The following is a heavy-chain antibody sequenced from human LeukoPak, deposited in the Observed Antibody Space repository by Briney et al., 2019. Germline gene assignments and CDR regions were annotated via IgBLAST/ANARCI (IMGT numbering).Heavy chain of an antibody. CDR2: ISAYNGNT. Sequence: ASVTVSFKASGYTFTSYGISWVRQAPGQGLEWMGWISAYNGNTNYAQKLQGRVTMTTDTSTSTAYMELRSLRSDDTAVYYCARRVRYYYGSGSYYEYYFDYWGQGTLVTVSS. V-gene: IGHV1-18*01. CDR3: ARRVRYYYGSGSYYEYYFDY. D-gene: IGHD3-10*01. CDR1: GYTFTSYG. J-gene: IGHJ4*02.